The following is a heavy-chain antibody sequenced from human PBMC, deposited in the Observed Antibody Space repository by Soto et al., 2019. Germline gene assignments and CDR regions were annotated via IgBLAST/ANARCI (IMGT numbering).Heavy chain of an antibody. Sequence: QVQLVQSGGEVAKPGASVKVSCKASGYTFTNYGINWVRQATGLGLEWMGWINVYNGKTNYAQKFQARVTMTTDTSTNSVYMELRSLRSDDTAVYYCARGPDPTYFDYWGQGTLVIVSS. V-gene: IGHV1-18*01. CDR1: GYTFTNYG. J-gene: IGHJ4*02. CDR3: ARGPDPTYFDY. CDR2: INVYNGKT.